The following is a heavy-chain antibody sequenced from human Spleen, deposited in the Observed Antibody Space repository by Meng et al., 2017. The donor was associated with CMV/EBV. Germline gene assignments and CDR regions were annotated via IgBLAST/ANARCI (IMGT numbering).Heavy chain of an antibody. J-gene: IGHJ4*02. CDR3: AREGGSYEFDY. Sequence: SVKVSCKASGYTFTSYGISWVRQAPGQGLEWMGWIIPIFGTANYAQKFQGRVTITTDESTSTAYLELSSLRSEDTAVYYCAREGGSYEFDYWGQGTLVTVSS. V-gene: IGHV1-69*05. CDR2: IIPIFGTA. D-gene: IGHD1-26*01. CDR1: GYTFTSYG.